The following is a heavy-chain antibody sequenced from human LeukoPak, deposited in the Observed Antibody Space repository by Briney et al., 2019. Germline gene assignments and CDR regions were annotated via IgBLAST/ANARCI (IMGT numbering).Heavy chain of an antibody. CDR1: GGSISNSNYY. D-gene: IGHD6-19*01. Sequence: SENLSLTCTVSGGSISNSNYYWGWVRQPPGKGLEWIGSIYYGGYTYYNPSLKSRVTISVDTSKNQFSLKLNSVTAADTAVYYCARLTHNNSGYYYFDYWGQGTLVTVSS. J-gene: IGHJ4*02. V-gene: IGHV4-39*01. CDR3: ARLTHNNSGYYYFDY. CDR2: IYYGGYT.